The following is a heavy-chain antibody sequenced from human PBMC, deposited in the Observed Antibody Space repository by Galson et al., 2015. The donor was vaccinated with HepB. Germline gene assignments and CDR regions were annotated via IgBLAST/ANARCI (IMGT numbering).Heavy chain of an antibody. D-gene: IGHD3-3*01. CDR2: ISGSGGST. CDR3: AKDWGERAYYDYWSGYQKWNDAFDI. Sequence: SLRLSCAASGFTFSSYAMSWVRQAPGKGLEWVSAISGSGGSTYYADSVMGRFTISRDNSKNTLYLQMNSLRAEDTAVYYCAKDWGERAYYDYWSGYQKWNDAFDIWGQGTMVTVSS. CDR1: GFTFSSYA. V-gene: IGHV3-23*01. J-gene: IGHJ3*02.